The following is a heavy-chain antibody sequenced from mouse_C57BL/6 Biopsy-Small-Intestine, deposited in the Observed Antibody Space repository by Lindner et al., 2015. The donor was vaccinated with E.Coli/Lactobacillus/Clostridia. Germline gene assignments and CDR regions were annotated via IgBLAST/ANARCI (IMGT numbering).Heavy chain of an antibody. CDR3: ARDYYDGSSWYFDV. J-gene: IGHJ1*01. D-gene: IGHD1-1*01. CDR2: TFYSGIT. V-gene: IGHV3-3*01. Sequence: VQLQESGPSLVRPSQTLSLTCTVTGFSINSDCYWIWVRQFPGNKLEYIGYTFYSGITYYNPSLESRTYITRDTSKNQFSLKLSSVTTEDTATYFCARDYYDGSSWYFDVWGAGTAVTVSS. CDR1: GFSINSDCY.